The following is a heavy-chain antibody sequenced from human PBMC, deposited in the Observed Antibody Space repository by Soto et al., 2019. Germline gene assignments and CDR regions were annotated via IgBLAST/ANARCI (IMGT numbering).Heavy chain of an antibody. D-gene: IGHD6-13*01. CDR1: GFTFSSYA. Sequence: PGGSLRLSCAASGFTFSSYAMSWVRQAPGKGLEWVSAISGSGGSTYYADSVKGRFTISRDNSKNTLYLQMNSLRAEDTAVYYCATRTGVGSSPLAPFDPWGQGTLVTVSS. J-gene: IGHJ5*02. CDR3: ATRTGVGSSPLAPFDP. V-gene: IGHV3-23*01. CDR2: ISGSGGST.